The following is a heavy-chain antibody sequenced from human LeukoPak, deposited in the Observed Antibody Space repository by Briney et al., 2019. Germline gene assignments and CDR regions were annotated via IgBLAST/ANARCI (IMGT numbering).Heavy chain of an antibody. CDR3: ARAGPGAAGGVGFDS. Sequence: SETLSLTCTVSGGSISSGDYYWGWIRQPPGKGLEWIGYIYYSGSTYYNPSLKSRVTISVDTSKNQFSLKLSSVTAADTAVYYCARAGPGAAGGVGFDSWGQGTLVTVSS. CDR2: IYYSGST. J-gene: IGHJ4*02. D-gene: IGHD6-13*01. V-gene: IGHV4-30-4*01. CDR1: GGSISSGDYY.